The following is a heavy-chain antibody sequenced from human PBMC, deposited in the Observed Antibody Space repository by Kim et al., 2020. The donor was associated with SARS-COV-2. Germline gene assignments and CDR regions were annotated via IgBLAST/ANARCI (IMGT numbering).Heavy chain of an antibody. V-gene: IGHV4-39*01. CDR3: ARLNYYGSGTPTTKLDYYGMDV. CDR2: IYYSGST. J-gene: IGHJ6*02. Sequence: SETLSLTCTVSGGSISSSSYYWGSIRQPPGKGLEWIGSIYYSGSTYYNPSLKSRVTISVDTSKNQFSLKLSSVTAADTAVYYCARLNYYGSGTPTTKLDYYGMDVWGQGTTVTVSS. D-gene: IGHD3-10*01. CDR1: GGSISSSSYY.